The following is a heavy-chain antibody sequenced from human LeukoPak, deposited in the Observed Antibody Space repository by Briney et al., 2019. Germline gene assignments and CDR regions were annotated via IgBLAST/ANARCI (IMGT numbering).Heavy chain of an antibody. J-gene: IGHJ4*02. V-gene: IGHV1-69*04. CDR1: GGTFSSYA. CDR3: ARVGGYSGYDFDY. D-gene: IGHD5-12*01. Sequence: SVKVSCKASGGTFSSYAISWVRQAPGQGLEWMGRIIPILGIANYAQKFQGRVTITADKSTSTAYMELSSLRSEDTAVYYCARVGGYSGYDFDYWGQGTLVTVSS. CDR2: IIPILGIA.